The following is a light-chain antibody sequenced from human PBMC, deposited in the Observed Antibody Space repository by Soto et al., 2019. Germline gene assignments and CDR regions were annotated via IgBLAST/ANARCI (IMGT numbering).Light chain of an antibody. V-gene: IGLV2-8*01. J-gene: IGLJ2*01. Sequence: QSALAQPPSASGSPGQSVTISCTGTRRDVGDYNDVSWYQQHPGKAPKLIIYEVNKRPSGVPDRFSGSKSGNTASLSVSGLQADDEADYYCSSYAGSNNLEVFGGGTKLTVL. CDR3: SSYAGSNNLEV. CDR2: EVN. CDR1: RRDVGDYND.